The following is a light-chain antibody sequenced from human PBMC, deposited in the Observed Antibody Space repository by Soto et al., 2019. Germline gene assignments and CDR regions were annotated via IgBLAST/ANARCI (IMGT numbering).Light chain of an antibody. CDR3: ATWDDSLDGVV. CDR1: SPNIGKNY. V-gene: IGLV1-47*01. CDR2: RNT. Sequence: HSVLTQSPSVSGTPGQRVDISCSGSSPNIGKNYVFWYQHITGMAPKLLIQRNTQRPSGVPDRFSASKSDTSASLAISGLRSEDEADYYCATWDDSLDGVVFGGGTKLTVL. J-gene: IGLJ2*01.